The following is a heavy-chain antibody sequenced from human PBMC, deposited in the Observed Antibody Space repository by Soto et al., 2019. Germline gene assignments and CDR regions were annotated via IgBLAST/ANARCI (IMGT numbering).Heavy chain of an antibody. J-gene: IGHJ4*02. Sequence: SETLSLTCAVYCGSFSGYYWSWIRQPPGKGLEWIGEINHSGSTNYNPSLKSRVTISVDTSKNQFSLKLSSVTAADTAVYYCARGGYYYDSSGYYYAGFDYWGQGTLVTVSS. CDR2: INHSGST. CDR1: CGSFSGYY. CDR3: ARGGYYYDSSGYYYAGFDY. D-gene: IGHD3-22*01. V-gene: IGHV4-34*01.